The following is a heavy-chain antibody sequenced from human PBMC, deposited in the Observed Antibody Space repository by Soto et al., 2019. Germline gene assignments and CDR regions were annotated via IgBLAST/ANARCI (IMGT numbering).Heavy chain of an antibody. CDR3: ARPAGTPYYYYGMDV. V-gene: IGHV1-18*01. D-gene: IGHD1-1*01. Sequence: VKVSCKASGYTFTSYAIRWVRQAPGQGLEWMGWISAYNGNTNYAQKLQGRVTMTTDTSTSTAYMELRSLRSDDTAVYYCARPAGTPYYYYGMDVWGQGTTVTVSS. CDR1: GYTFTSYA. CDR2: ISAYNGNT. J-gene: IGHJ6*02.